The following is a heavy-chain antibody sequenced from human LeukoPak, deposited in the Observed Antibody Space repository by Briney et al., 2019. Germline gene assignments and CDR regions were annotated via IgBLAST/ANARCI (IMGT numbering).Heavy chain of an antibody. Sequence: SETLSLTCTVSGGSSSSYYWSWIRQPPGKGLEWIGYIYYSGSTNYNPSLKSRVTISVDTSKNQFSLKLSSVTAADTAVYYCARLKSGYYYDSSGHDAFDIWGQGTMVTVSS. D-gene: IGHD3-22*01. CDR3: ARLKSGYYYDSSGHDAFDI. CDR1: GGSSSSYY. CDR2: IYYSGST. J-gene: IGHJ3*02. V-gene: IGHV4-59*08.